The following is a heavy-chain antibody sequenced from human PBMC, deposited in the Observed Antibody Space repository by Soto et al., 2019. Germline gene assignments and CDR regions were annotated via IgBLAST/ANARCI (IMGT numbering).Heavy chain of an antibody. D-gene: IGHD6-19*01. CDR3: ARTLGHSSGWYELNWFDP. J-gene: IGHJ5*02. CDR1: GFTFSSYS. Sequence: EVQLVESGGGLVQPGGSLRLSCAASGFTFSSYSMNWVRQAPGKGLEWVSYISNSSSTIYYADSVKGRFTISKDNAKNPLCLQMNSLRDEDTAVYYCARTLGHSSGWYELNWFDPGGQGPLVTVPS. V-gene: IGHV3-48*02. CDR2: ISNSSSTI.